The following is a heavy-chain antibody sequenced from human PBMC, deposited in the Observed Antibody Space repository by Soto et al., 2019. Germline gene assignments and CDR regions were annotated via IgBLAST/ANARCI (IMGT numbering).Heavy chain of an antibody. CDR2: IYYSGST. CDR1: ADSISSSSYF. V-gene: IGHV4-39*01. J-gene: IGHJ4*02. CDR3: ARHRGSYGGEYYFDY. D-gene: IGHD5-18*01. Sequence: SETLFLTCTVSADSISSSSYFWGWIRQPPGKGLEWIGTIYYSGSTSYNPSLKSRVTIFLDTSKNQFSLRLTSVTAADTAVYHCARHRGSYGGEYYFDYWGQGTLVTVSS.